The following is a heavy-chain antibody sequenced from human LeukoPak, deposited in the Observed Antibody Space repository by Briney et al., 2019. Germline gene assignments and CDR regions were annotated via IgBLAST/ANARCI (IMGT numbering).Heavy chain of an antibody. D-gene: IGHD3-22*01. Sequence: GGSLRLSCAASGFTVSSNYMSWVRQAPGKGLEWVSVIYSGGSTYYADSVKGRFTISRDNSKNTLYLQMNSLRAEDTAVYYCARLGPSGGYYYNDDYWGQGTLVTVSS. J-gene: IGHJ4*02. V-gene: IGHV3-66*04. CDR3: ARLGPSGGYYYNDDY. CDR1: GFTVSSNY. CDR2: IYSGGST.